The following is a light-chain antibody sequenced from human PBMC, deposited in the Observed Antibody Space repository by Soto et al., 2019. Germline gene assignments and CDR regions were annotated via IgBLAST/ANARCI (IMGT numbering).Light chain of an antibody. CDR1: QSVANW. V-gene: IGKV1D-16*01. CDR2: ETS. CDR3: QQYDNFPPT. J-gene: IGKJ4*01. Sequence: DVQMTQSPSSLSASVGDRVSITCRASQSVANWLAWYQQKPGEAPKSLVYETSTLQSGVPSRFSGSGSGTYFPLTINSLQPEDFATYYCQQYDNFPPTFGGGTKVEIK.